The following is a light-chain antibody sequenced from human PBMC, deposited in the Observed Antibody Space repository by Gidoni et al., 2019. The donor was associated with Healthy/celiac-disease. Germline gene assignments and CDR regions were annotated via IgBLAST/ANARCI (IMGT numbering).Light chain of an antibody. CDR3: QQYDNLLGT. CDR1: QDISNY. Sequence: DIQMTQSPSSLSASVGDRVTITCQASQDISNYLNWYQQKPGKAPKLLIYDASNLETGVPSRSSGSGSGTDFTFTISSLQPEDIATYYCQQYDNLLGTFGPGTKVDIK. CDR2: DAS. J-gene: IGKJ3*01. V-gene: IGKV1-33*01.